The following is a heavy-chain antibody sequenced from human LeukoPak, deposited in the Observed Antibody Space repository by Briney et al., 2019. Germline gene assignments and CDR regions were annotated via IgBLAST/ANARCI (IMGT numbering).Heavy chain of an antibody. V-gene: IGHV4-34*01. CDR2: INHSGST. J-gene: IGHJ4*02. CDR1: GGSFSGYY. Sequence: SETLSLTCAVYGGSFSGYYWSWIRQPPGKGLEWIGEINHSGSTNYNPSLKSRVTISVDTSKNQLSLKLSSVTAADTAVYYCARGHVVSYGRPGGELDYWGQGTLVTVSS. CDR3: ARGHVVSYGRPGGELDY. D-gene: IGHD5-18*01.